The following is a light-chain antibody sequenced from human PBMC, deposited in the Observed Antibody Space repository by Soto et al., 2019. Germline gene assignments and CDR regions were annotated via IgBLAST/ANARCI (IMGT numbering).Light chain of an antibody. V-gene: IGKV3-20*01. CDR2: VPS. J-gene: IGKJ3*01. Sequence: EILLTQSPGTLSLSPGESATLSCKASQTPRGNYFAWYRQAPGQAPRLLVYVPSLRAAGIPDRFSASGSRIEFNLTINKVEPEDFAVSYCHQFGSSPFTFGPGTRVDI. CDR1: QTPRGNY. CDR3: HQFGSSPFT.